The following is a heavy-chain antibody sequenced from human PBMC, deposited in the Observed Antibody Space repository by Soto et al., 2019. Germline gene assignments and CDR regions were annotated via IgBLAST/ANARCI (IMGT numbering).Heavy chain of an antibody. Sequence: EVQLVESGGGLVQPGGSLRLSCTASGFSFGNYWMIWVRQAPGKGLEWVANIKQDGGEKDSVDSVKGRFTVSRDNYKKSLYLQMNSRRAEDTAVYYCARAGGWLSFDYWGQGTLVTVSS. D-gene: IGHD6-19*01. V-gene: IGHV3-7*04. CDR1: GFSFGNYW. CDR3: ARAGGWLSFDY. CDR2: IKQDGGEK. J-gene: IGHJ4*02.